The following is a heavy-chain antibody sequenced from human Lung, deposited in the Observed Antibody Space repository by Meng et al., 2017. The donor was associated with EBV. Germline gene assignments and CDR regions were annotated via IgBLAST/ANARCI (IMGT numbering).Heavy chain of an antibody. CDR2: IHHSGST. J-gene: IGHJ2*01. CDR1: GGSISSVGYY. CDR3: ARGQKGYFDL. Sequence: VQLQESGPGLVKPSQTLSLTCAVSGGSISSVGYYWTWIRQTPGKGLEWIGYIHHSGSTYYNPSLKSRITISVDTSKNQFSLKLSSVTAADTAVYYCARGQKGYFDLWGRGTLVTVSS. V-gene: IGHV4-30-4*01.